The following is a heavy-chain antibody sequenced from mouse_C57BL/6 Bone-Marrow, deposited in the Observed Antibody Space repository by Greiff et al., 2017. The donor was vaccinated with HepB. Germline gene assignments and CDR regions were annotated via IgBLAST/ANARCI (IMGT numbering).Heavy chain of an antibody. CDR3: TSLPWYFDV. Sequence: EVQLVESGGGLVQPGGSMKLSCVASGFTFSNYWMNWVRQSPEKGLEWVAQIRLKSDNYATHYAESVKGRFTISRDDSKSSVYLQMNNLRAEDTGIYYCTSLPWYFDVWGTGTTVTVSS. J-gene: IGHJ1*03. D-gene: IGHD1-2*01. CDR1: GFTFSNYW. CDR2: IRLKSDNYAT. V-gene: IGHV6-3*01.